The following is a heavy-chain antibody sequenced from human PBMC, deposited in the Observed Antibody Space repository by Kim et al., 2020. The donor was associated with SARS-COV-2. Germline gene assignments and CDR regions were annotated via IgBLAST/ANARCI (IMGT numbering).Heavy chain of an antibody. CDR2: IIPILGIA. V-gene: IGHV1-69*04. CDR3: AILLQQLVLSGFDP. J-gene: IGHJ5*02. CDR1: GGTFSSYA. Sequence: SVKVSCKASGGTFSSYAISWVRQAPGQGLEWMGRIIPILGIANYAQKFQGRVTITADKSTSTAYMELSSLRSEDTAVYYCAILLQQLVLSGFDPWGQGTLVTVSS. D-gene: IGHD6-13*01.